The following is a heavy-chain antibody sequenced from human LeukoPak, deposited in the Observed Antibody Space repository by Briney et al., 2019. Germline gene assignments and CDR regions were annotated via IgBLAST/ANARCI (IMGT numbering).Heavy chain of an antibody. V-gene: IGHV3-23*01. CDR2: ISGSGGST. J-gene: IGHJ4*02. CDR3: AKDDVGWFGELTWSDY. CDR1: GFTFSNYA. D-gene: IGHD3-10*01. Sequence: PGGSLRLSCAASGFTFSNYAMSWVRQAPGKGLEWVSTISGSGGSTYYADSVKGRFTISRDNSKNTLCLQMNSLRAEDTAVYYCAKDDVGWFGELTWSDYWGQGTLVTVSS.